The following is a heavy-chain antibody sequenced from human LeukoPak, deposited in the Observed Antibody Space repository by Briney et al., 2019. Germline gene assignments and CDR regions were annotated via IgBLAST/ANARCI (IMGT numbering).Heavy chain of an antibody. Sequence: ASVKVSCKASGCTFTSYGISWVRQAPGQGLEWMGWISAYNGNTNYAQKLQVRVTMTTDTSTSTAYMELRSLRSDDTAVYYCARDLRITMIVEAFLRGGTAGYWGQGTLVTVSS. CDR1: GCTFTSYG. D-gene: IGHD3-22*01. J-gene: IGHJ4*02. CDR2: ISAYNGNT. CDR3: ARDLRITMIVEAFLRGGTAGY. V-gene: IGHV1-18*01.